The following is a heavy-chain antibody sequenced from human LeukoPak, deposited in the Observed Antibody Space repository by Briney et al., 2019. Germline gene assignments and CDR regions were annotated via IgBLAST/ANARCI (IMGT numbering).Heavy chain of an antibody. CDR2: TYYDGST. CDR1: GGSISIAHYF. J-gene: IGHJ4*02. Sequence: SETLFLTCTVSGGSISIAHYFWGWIRQPPGKGLEWIGSTYYDGSTYYNPSLKSRVTISRDTSKDQFSLRLSSVTAADTAVYYCARRSSGRPVDYWGQGTLVTVSS. D-gene: IGHD3-3*01. CDR3: ARRSSGRPVDY. V-gene: IGHV4-39*07.